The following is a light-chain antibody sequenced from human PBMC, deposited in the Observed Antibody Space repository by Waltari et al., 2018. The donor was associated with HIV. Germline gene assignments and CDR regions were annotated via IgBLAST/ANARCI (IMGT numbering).Light chain of an antibody. Sequence: QSELTQPPSVSAAPGQRVTISCTGSRFNIGAGYDVHWYQQVPGRAPKVVIYSNRNRPSGVPDRFSGSKSGYSASLVITGLQSEDETDYYCQSYDSNLSGLFGGGTKVTV. J-gene: IGLJ2*01. CDR2: SNR. CDR3: QSYDSNLSGL. CDR1: RFNIGAGYD. V-gene: IGLV1-40*01.